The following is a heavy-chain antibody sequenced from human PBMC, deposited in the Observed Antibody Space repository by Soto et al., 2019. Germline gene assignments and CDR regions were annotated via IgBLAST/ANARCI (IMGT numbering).Heavy chain of an antibody. V-gene: IGHV3-7*03. CDR1: GFTFSSYW. CDR2: IKEDGSEK. CDR3: EGGVDCTADLGYNGTGHWFDP. D-gene: IGHD2-8*02. J-gene: IGHJ5*02. Sequence: EVQLLESGGGLVQPGGSLRLSCAASGFTFSSYWMSWVRQAPGKGLEWVANIKEDGSEKHYVDSVKGRFTISRDNAKNSRYKQMNTLRPEDTTVYDYEGGVDCTADLGYNGTGHWFDPWGQGTLVTVSS.